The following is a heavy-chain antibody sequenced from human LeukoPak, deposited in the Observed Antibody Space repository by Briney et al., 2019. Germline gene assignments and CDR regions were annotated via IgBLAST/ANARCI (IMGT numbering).Heavy chain of an antibody. J-gene: IGHJ4*02. CDR2: MNPNSGNT. D-gene: IGHD6-19*01. V-gene: IGHV1-8*01. CDR3: ATSYGSGWYNDY. Sequence: ASVKVSCKASGYTFTSYDINWVRQATGQGLEWMGWMNPNSGNTGYAQKFQGRVTMTRNTSISTAYMELSSLRSEDTAVYYCATSYGSGWYNDYWGQGTLVTVSS. CDR1: GYTFTSYD.